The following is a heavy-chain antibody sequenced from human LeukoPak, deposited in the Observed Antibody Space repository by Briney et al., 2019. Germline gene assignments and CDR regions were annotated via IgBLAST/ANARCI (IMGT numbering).Heavy chain of an antibody. CDR2: ISSSSSTI. CDR3: ARVSDHYDFWSGYRNYYYYMEG. CDR1: GFTFSSYS. D-gene: IGHD3-3*01. J-gene: IGHJ6*03. Sequence: GGSMRLSCAASGFTFSSYSMNWVRQAPGKGLEWVSYISSSSSTIYYADSVKGRFTISRDNAKNSLYLQMNSLRAEDTAVYYCARVSDHYDFWSGYRNYYYYMEGWGKGTTVTISS. V-gene: IGHV3-48*01.